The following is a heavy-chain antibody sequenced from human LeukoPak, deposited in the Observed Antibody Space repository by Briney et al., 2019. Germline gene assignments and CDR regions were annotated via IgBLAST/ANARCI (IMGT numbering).Heavy chain of an antibody. CDR2: INPNSGGT. CDR1: GYTFTGYY. V-gene: IGHV1-2*02. CDR3: ARLSSYGGNSWFDY. D-gene: IGHD4-23*01. J-gene: IGHJ4*02. Sequence: GASVKVSCKASGYTFTGYYMHWVRQAPGQGLEWMGWINPNSGGTNYAQKFQGRVTMARDTSISTAYMELSRLRSDDTAVYYCARLSSYGGNSWFDYWGQGTLVTVSS.